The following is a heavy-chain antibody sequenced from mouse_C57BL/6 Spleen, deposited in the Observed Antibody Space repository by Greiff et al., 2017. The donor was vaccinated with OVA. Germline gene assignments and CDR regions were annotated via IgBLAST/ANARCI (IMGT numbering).Heavy chain of an antibody. D-gene: IGHD4-1*02. CDR2: INPGSGGT. J-gene: IGHJ2*01. CDR3: ARRYYTVSTGTGSHFDY. CDR1: GYAFTNYL. Sequence: QVQLQQSGAELVRPGTSVKVSCKASGYAFTNYLIEWVKQRPGQGLEWIGVINPGSGGTNYNEQFKGKATLTADKSSSTAYMQLSSLTSEDSVVYFCARRYYTVSTGTGSHFDYWGQGTTLTVSS. V-gene: IGHV1-54*01.